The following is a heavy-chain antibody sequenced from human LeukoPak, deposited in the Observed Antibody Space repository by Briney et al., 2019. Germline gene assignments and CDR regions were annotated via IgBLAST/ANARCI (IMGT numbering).Heavy chain of an antibody. V-gene: IGHV1-18*01. CDR2: ISGYNGNT. CDR3: ARDAGGYCSGGSCYYYYMDV. CDR1: GYFFTNYG. D-gene: IGHD2-15*01. Sequence: ASVKVSCKASGYFFTNYGISWVRQAPGQGLEWMGWISGYNGNTNYAQKFQGRVTMTTDTSTSTAYMELRSLRSDDTAVYYCARDAGGYCSGGSCYYYYMDVWGKGTTVTVSS. J-gene: IGHJ6*03.